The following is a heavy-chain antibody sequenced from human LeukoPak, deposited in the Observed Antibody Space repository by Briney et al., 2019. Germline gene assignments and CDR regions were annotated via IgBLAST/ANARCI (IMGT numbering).Heavy chain of an antibody. CDR3: ASLPSYYYYYYMDV. CDR1: GFTFNNYA. V-gene: IGHV3-48*03. CDR2: ISSSGSTI. Sequence: GGSLRLSCAASGFTFNNYAMNWVRQAPGKGLEWVSYISSSGSTIYYADSVKGRFTISRDNAKNSLYLQMNSLRAEDTAVYYCASLPSYYYYYYMDVWGKGTTVTISS. J-gene: IGHJ6*03.